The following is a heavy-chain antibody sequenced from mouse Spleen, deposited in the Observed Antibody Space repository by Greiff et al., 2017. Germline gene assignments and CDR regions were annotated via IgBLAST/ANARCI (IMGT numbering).Heavy chain of an antibody. CDR2: IDPSDSET. Sequence: QVQLKESGAELVRPGSSVKLSCKASGYTFTSYWMHWVKQRPIQGLEWIGNIDPSDSETHYNQKFKDKATLTVDKSSSTAYMQLSSLTSEDSAVYYCARGPMVARGAMDYWGQGTSVTVSS. CDR3: ARGPMVARGAMDY. CDR1: GYTFTSYW. V-gene: IGHV1-52*01. J-gene: IGHJ4*01. D-gene: IGHD1-1*02.